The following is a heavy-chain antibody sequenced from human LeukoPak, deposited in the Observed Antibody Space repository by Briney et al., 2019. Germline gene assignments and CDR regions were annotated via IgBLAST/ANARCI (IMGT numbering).Heavy chain of an antibody. D-gene: IGHD6-19*01. CDR1: GYLFTKYW. CDR3: ARGGWLDDY. Sequence: GESLKISFYGSGYLFTKYWISWVRPMPGKGLEWMGRINPSNSYSQYNPSFQGHVTFSVDKSIATVYLQWTTLRASDTAIYYCARGGWLDDYWGQGTLVTVPS. CDR2: INPSNSYS. V-gene: IGHV5-10-1*01. J-gene: IGHJ4*02.